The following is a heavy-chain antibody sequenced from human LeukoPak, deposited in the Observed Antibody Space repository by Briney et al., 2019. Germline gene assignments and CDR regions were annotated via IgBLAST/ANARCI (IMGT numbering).Heavy chain of an antibody. V-gene: IGHV3-7*01. CDR3: AREANWELRDFDY. D-gene: IGHD1-26*01. Sequence: SGGSLRLSCAASGFTFSSYWMSWVRQAPGKGLEWVANIKQDGSEKYYVDSVKGRFTISRDNSKNTLYLQMNSLRAEDTAVYYCAREANWELRDFDYWGQGTLVTVSS. J-gene: IGHJ4*02. CDR2: IKQDGSEK. CDR1: GFTFSSYW.